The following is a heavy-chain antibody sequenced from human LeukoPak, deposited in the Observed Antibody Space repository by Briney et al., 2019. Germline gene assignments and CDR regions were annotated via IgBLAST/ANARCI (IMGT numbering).Heavy chain of an antibody. CDR3: ARSPYTSGWYGVGY. Sequence: GGSLRLSCAASGFTFSSYWMSWVRQAPGKGLEWVANIKQDGSEKYYVDSMKGRFTISRDNAKNSLYLQLNSLRAEDTAVYYCARSPYTSGWYGVGYWGQGTLVTVSS. CDR1: GFTFSSYW. D-gene: IGHD6-19*01. V-gene: IGHV3-7*01. CDR2: IKQDGSEK. J-gene: IGHJ4*02.